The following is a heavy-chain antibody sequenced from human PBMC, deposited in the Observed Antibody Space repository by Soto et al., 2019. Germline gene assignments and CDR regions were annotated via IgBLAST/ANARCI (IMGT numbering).Heavy chain of an antibody. Sequence: VKLVESGGALVKPVGSLRLSCVASGFSFTYAWMTWVRQAPGKGLQWVGRIKSSTDGGATDYGAPVKGRFTISRDDSKDTVYLQMNSLQPEDTGVYYCSGDHAYWGQGTLVTVSS. CDR2: IKSSTDGGAT. J-gene: IGHJ4*02. V-gene: IGHV3-15*02. CDR3: SGDHAY. D-gene: IGHD3-3*01. CDR1: GFSFTYAW.